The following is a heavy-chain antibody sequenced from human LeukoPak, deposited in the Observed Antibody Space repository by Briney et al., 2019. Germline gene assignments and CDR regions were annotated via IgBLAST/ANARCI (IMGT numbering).Heavy chain of an antibody. V-gene: IGHV4-34*01. J-gene: IGHJ4*02. Sequence: PSETLSLTCAVYGGSFSGYYWSWIRQPPGKGLEWIGEINHSGSTNYNPSLKSRVTISVDTSKNQFSLKLSSVTAADTAVYYCARRGIAVAVDWGQGTLVTVSS. CDR1: GGSFSGYY. CDR2: INHSGST. CDR3: ARRGIAVAVD. D-gene: IGHD6-19*01.